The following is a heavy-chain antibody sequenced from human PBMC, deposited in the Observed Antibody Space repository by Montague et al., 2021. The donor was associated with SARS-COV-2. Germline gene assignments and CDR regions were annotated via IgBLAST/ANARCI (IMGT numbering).Heavy chain of an antibody. CDR3: AREFRFGMDV. J-gene: IGHJ6*02. Sequence: SETLSLTCTVFGGSISSYFWNWIRQPAGKGLEWIGRIETSGSTNYNSSLKSRVTMSIDTSKNRFSLKLTSVTAADTAFYYCAREFRFGMDVWGHGTTVTVSS. V-gene: IGHV4-4*07. CDR2: IETSGST. CDR1: GGSISSYF.